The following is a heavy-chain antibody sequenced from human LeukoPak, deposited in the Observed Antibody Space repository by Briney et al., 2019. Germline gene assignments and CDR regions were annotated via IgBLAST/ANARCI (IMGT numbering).Heavy chain of an antibody. CDR3: VKTMVAFGGLIRTDAFDI. J-gene: IGHJ3*02. V-gene: IGHV3-64D*06. CDR1: GFSFNKYA. CDR2: INSDGGSS. Sequence: GGSLRLSCSASGFSFNKYAVHWVRQAPGKGLEYVSGINSDGGSSHYADSAKGRFSISRDNFKNALYLQLTSLRPEDTAFYCVKTMVAFGGLIRTDAFDIWGQGTMVTVSS. D-gene: IGHD3-10*01.